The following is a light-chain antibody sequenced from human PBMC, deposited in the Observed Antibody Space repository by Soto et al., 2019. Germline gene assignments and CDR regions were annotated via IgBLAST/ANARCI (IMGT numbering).Light chain of an antibody. CDR3: QQYGSSPPAIT. CDR2: GAS. J-gene: IGKJ5*01. CDR1: HSVSSSY. Sequence: EIVLTQSPATLSLSPGERATLSCRASHSVSSSYLAWYQQKPGQAPRLLIYGASSRATGIPDRFSGSGSGTDFTLTISRLEPEDFAVYYCQQYGSSPPAITCGQGTRLEI. V-gene: IGKV3-20*01.